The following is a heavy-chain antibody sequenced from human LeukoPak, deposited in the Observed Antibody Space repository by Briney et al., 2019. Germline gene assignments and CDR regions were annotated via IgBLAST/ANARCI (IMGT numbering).Heavy chain of an antibody. CDR3: ARDYNSSDRNYYYGMDV. CDR1: GGFISSFF. Sequence: KPSETLSLTCTVSGGFISSFFWNWIRQFPGKGLEWIGCIYYSGSTNYNPSLKSRVAMSVDTSKNQFSLRLSSVTAADSAVYYCARDYNSSDRNYYYGMDVWGQGTTVSVSS. CDR2: IYYSGST. V-gene: IGHV4-59*01. D-gene: IGHD1-1*01. J-gene: IGHJ6*02.